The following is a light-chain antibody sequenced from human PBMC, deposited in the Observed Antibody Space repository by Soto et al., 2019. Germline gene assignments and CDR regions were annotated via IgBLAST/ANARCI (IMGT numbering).Light chain of an antibody. Sequence: QSALTQPASVSGSPGQSITISCTGTGSDIGGYNYVSWYQQHPGKAPKVMIYEVSNRPSGVSNRFSASKSGNTASLTSSGLQAEDEADYYCTSYTSSSSVVFGGGTKVTVL. V-gene: IGLV2-14*01. CDR2: EVS. CDR3: TSYTSSSSVV. CDR1: GSDIGGYNY. J-gene: IGLJ2*01.